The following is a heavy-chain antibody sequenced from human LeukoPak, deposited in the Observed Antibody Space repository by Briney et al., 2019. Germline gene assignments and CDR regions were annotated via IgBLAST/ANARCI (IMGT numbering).Heavy chain of an antibody. CDR2: INHGGNT. Sequence: SETLSLTCAVYGGSFSGYYWSWIRQPPGKGLEWIGEINHGGNTNYNPSLKSRVTISVDTSKNQFSLRLNSVTAADTAVYYCARASAYSSSSGVNYWDQGTLVTVSS. CDR1: GGSFSGYY. CDR3: ARASAYSSSSGVNY. V-gene: IGHV4-34*01. J-gene: IGHJ4*02. D-gene: IGHD6-6*01.